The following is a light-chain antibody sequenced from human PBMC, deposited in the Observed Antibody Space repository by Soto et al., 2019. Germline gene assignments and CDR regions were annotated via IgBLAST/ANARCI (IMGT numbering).Light chain of an antibody. Sequence: DIQMTQSPSTLSASVGDRVTITCRASQSITDGLAWYQQKPGKAPKLLIYKASNLEGGVPSRFSGSGSGTEFTLTISSVQPDDFATYYCQYWDDYSWTFGQGTKVEIK. V-gene: IGKV1-5*03. CDR3: QYWDDYSWT. CDR2: KAS. CDR1: QSITDG. J-gene: IGKJ1*01.